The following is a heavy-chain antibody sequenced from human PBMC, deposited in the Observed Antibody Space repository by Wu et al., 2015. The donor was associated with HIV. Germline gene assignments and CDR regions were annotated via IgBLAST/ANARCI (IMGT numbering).Heavy chain of an antibody. CDR2: MNPNSGNT. V-gene: IGHV1-8*01. D-gene: IGHD5-18*01. J-gene: IGHJ6*02. CDR3: ARSASTAMVIYYYYGMDV. CDR1: GYTFSAYD. Sequence: QVQLVQSETEMKKPGASLKVSCKASGYTFSAYDINWVRQAPGQGLEWVGWMNPNSGNTGYPQKFQGRVTMTRNTSISTAYMELSSLRSEDTAVYYCARSASTAMVIYYYYGMDVWGQGTTVTVSS.